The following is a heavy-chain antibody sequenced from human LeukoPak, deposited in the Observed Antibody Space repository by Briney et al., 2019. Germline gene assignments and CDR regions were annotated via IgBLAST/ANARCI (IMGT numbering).Heavy chain of an antibody. Sequence: ASAKVSCMASGYTFTSYAMNWVRQAPGQGLEWMGWINTNTGNPTYAQGFTGRFVFSLDTSVSTAYLQISSLKAEDTAVYYCARGGGVVVPAARNVWGQGTTVTVSS. D-gene: IGHD2-2*01. CDR2: INTNTGNP. J-gene: IGHJ6*02. CDR3: ARGGGVVVPAARNV. V-gene: IGHV7-4-1*02. CDR1: GYTFTSYA.